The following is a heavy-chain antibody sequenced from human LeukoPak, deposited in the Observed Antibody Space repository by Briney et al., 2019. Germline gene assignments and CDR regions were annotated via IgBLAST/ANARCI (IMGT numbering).Heavy chain of an antibody. CDR2: INSDGSST. V-gene: IGHV3-74*01. CDR1: GFTFSGYW. Sequence: GGSLRLSCAASGFTFSGYWMHWVRQALGKGLVWVSRINSDGSSTSYADSVKGRFTISRDNAKNTLYLQMNSLRAEDTSVYYCAMVATVTTAWFDPWGQGTLVTVSS. J-gene: IGHJ5*02. D-gene: IGHD4-11*01. CDR3: AMVATVTTAWFDP.